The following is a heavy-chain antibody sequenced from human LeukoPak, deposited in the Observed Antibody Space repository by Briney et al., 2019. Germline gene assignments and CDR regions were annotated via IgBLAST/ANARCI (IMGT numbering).Heavy chain of an antibody. V-gene: IGHV3-23*01. CDR3: AKDGGLWVSAHWGDS. CDR2: ITTSGGNT. D-gene: IGHD7-27*01. J-gene: IGHJ4*02. Sequence: GGSLRLSCAASGFTFSSYTMSWVRQAPGKGLEWVSTITTSGGNTYYADSVKGRFTVSRDNSKNTLYLQMNSLRAEDTAVYYCAKDGGLWVSAHWGDSWGRGTLVTVSS. CDR1: GFTFSSYT.